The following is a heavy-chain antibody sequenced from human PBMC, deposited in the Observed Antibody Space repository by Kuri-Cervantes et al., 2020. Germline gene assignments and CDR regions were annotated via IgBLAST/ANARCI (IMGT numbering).Heavy chain of an antibody. CDR1: GGFISTGSYY. J-gene: IGHJ4*02. V-gene: IGHV4-39*07. D-gene: IGHD1-1*01. CDR3: ARVGGQLKTGTTGSDY. Sequence: SETLSLTCTVSGGFISTGSYYWGWSRQPPGKGLEWIGSIYYGGSIYYSGSTYYNPSLKSRVTISVDTSKNQFSLTLSSVTAADTAVYYCARVGGQLKTGTTGSDYWGQGTLVTVSS. CDR2: IYYSGST.